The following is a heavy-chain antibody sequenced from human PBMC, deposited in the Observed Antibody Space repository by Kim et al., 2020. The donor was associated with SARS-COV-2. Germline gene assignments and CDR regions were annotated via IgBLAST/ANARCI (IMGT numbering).Heavy chain of an antibody. V-gene: IGHV3-20*01. Sequence: GGSLRLSCAASGFTFDDYGMSWVRQAPGKGLEWVSGINWNGGSTGYADSVKGRFTISRDNAKNSLYLQMNSLRAEDTALYHCARNYYDSSGDYYGRFDPWGQGTLVTVSS. D-gene: IGHD3-22*01. J-gene: IGHJ5*02. CDR3: ARNYYDSSGDYYGRFDP. CDR2: INWNGGST. CDR1: GFTFDDYG.